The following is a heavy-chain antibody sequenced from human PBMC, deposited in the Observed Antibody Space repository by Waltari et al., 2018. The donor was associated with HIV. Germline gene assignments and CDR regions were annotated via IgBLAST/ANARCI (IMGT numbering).Heavy chain of an antibody. V-gene: IGHV4-39*01. Sequence: QMQLQESGPGLVKPSETLSLTCTVSGGSIGSSSPFWGWIRQPPGKGLEWIGTLFYSGSTDYNPSLKSRVTISVDTSKNQFSLKMSSVTAADTAVYYCARLQGWELIGSAAFDIWGQGTMVTVSS. D-gene: IGHD1-26*01. CDR1: GGSIGSSSPF. J-gene: IGHJ3*02. CDR3: ARLQGWELIGSAAFDI. CDR2: LFYSGST.